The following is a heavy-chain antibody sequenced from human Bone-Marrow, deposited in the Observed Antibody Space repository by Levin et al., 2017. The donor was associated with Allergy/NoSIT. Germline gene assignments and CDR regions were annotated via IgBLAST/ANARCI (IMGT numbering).Heavy chain of an antibody. CDR3: ARGGVGSSGRYHFDY. J-gene: IGHJ4*02. CDR1: GYTFTSYA. D-gene: IGHD3-10*01. V-gene: IGHV7-4-1*02. Sequence: AASVKVSCKPSGYTFTSYAINWVRQAPGQGLECMGWINTNTGNPTYAQGFTGRFVFSLDTSVSTAYLQINSLEADDTAVYYCARGGVGSSGRYHFDYWGQGTLVTVSS. CDR2: INTNTGNP.